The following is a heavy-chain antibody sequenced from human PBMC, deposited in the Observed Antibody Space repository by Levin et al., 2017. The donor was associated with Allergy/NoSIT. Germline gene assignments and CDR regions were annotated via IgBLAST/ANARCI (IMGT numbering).Heavy chain of an antibody. Sequence: TGGSLRLSCAASGFTFSSYGMHWVRQAPGKGLEWVAVISYDGSNKYYADSVKGRFTISRDNSKNTLYLQMNSLRAEDTAVYYCAKDSLRGYGGGYFDYWGQGTLVTVSS. CDR2: ISYDGSNK. CDR3: AKDSLRGYGGGYFDY. V-gene: IGHV3-30*18. D-gene: IGHD6-25*01. CDR1: GFTFSSYG. J-gene: IGHJ4*02.